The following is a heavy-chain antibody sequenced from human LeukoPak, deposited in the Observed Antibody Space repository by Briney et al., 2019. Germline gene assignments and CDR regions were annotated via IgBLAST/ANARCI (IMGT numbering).Heavy chain of an antibody. CDR1: GFTFSSYG. Sequence: GGSLRLSCAASGFTFSSYGMHWVRQAPGKGLEWAAFIRYDGSNKYYADSVKGRFTISRDNSKNTLYLQMNSLRAEDTAVYYCAKPFLEWLLSPFDYWGQGTLVTVSS. V-gene: IGHV3-30*02. CDR2: IRYDGSNK. CDR3: AKPFLEWLLSPFDY. D-gene: IGHD3-3*01. J-gene: IGHJ4*02.